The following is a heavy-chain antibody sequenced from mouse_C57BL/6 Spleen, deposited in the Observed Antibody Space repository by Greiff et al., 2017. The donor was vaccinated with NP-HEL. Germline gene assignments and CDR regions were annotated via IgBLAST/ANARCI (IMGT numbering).Heavy chain of an antibody. CDR2: INPNNGGT. D-gene: IGHD1-1*01. CDR3: ARPPGSSSWFAY. CDR1: GYTFTDYN. Sequence: EVQLQQSGPELVKPGASVKMSCKASGYTFTDYNMHWVKQSHGKSLEWIGYINPNNGGTSYNQKFKGKATLTVNKSSSTAYMELRSLTSEDSAVYYCARPPGSSSWFAYWGQGTLVTVSA. J-gene: IGHJ3*01. V-gene: IGHV1-22*01.